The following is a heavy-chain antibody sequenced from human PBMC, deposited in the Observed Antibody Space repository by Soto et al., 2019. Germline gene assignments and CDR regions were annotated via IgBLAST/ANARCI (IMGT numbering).Heavy chain of an antibody. CDR2: IYSSGSA. Sequence: SETLSLTCTVSGDSVSSGGYCWSWIRQPPGKGLEWIGYIYSSGSANYNPSLKSRVTVSRDTSKNQISLKVASVTAADTAGYYCARGFSSVSMDAWGQGTMVTVSS. J-gene: IGHJ6*02. CDR3: ARGFSSVSMDA. CDR1: GDSVSSGGYC. D-gene: IGHD6-19*01. V-gene: IGHV4-61*08.